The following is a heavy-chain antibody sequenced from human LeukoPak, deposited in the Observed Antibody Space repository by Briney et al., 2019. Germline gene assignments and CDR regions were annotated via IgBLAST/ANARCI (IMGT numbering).Heavy chain of an antibody. D-gene: IGHD4-23*01. CDR3: AKISTTVVTWPDAFDI. CDR1: GFTFSSYG. CDR2: ISYDGSNK. V-gene: IGHV3-30*18. J-gene: IGHJ3*02. Sequence: GGSLRLSCAASGFTFSSYGMHWVRQAPGKGLEWVAVISYDGSNKYYADSVKGRFTISRDNSKNTLYLQMNSLRAEDTAVYYCAKISTTVVTWPDAFDIWGQGTMVTVSS.